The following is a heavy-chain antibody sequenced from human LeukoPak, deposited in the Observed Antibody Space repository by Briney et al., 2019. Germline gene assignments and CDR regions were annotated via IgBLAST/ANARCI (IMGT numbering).Heavy chain of an antibody. CDR1: GYTFTGYY. CDR2: IIPILGIA. Sequence: SVKVSRKASGYTFTGYYMHWVRQAPGQGLEWMGRIIPILGIANYAQKFQGRVTITADKSTSTAYMELSSLRSEDTAVYYCAREVGEIYYYYYGMDVWGQGTTVTVSS. J-gene: IGHJ6*02. D-gene: IGHD1-26*01. V-gene: IGHV1-69*04. CDR3: AREVGEIYYYYYGMDV.